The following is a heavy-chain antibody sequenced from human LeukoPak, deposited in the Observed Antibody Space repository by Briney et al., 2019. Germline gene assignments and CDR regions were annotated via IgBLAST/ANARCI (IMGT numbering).Heavy chain of an antibody. CDR3: ATADRGGNSRH. CDR2: IYYSWST. J-gene: IGHJ4*02. V-gene: IGHV4-59*01. CDR1: GGSISSYY. Sequence: PSETLSLTCTVSGGSISSYYWSWLRQPPGKGLEWISYIYYSWSTNHNPSLKSRITISVDTSKNQFSLKLSSVTAADAAVYYCATADRGGNSRHWGQGTLVAVSS. D-gene: IGHD4-23*01.